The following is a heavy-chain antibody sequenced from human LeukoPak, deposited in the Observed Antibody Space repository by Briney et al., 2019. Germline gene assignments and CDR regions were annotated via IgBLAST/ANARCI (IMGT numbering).Heavy chain of an antibody. J-gene: IGHJ4*02. D-gene: IGHD3-22*01. CDR1: GYTFNNYD. CDR3: ARELRTSGYSH. Sequence: ASVKVSCKASGYTFNNYDMHWVRQAPGQGLEWMGIINPNDDSTSYAQKFQGRVTMTRDTSTSTVYVELSSLRSEDTAVYYCARELRTSGYSHWGQGTLVTVSS. V-gene: IGHV1-46*02. CDR2: INPNDDST.